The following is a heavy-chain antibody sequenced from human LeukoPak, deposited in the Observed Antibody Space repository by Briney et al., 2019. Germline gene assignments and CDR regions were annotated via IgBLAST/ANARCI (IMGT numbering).Heavy chain of an antibody. Sequence: GGSLRLSCAASGFTFSSYEMNWVRQAPGKGLEWVSYISSSGSAIYYAESVKGRFTISRDNAKNSLYLQMNSLRAEDTAVYYCASEYYRDLDYWGQESLVTVSS. CDR3: ASEYYRDLDY. CDR2: ISSSGSAI. V-gene: IGHV3-48*03. CDR1: GFTFSSYE. D-gene: IGHD1-14*01. J-gene: IGHJ4*02.